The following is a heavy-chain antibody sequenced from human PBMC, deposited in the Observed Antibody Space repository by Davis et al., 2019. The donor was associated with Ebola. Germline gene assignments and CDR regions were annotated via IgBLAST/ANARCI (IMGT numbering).Heavy chain of an antibody. V-gene: IGHV4-61*08. CDR2: IYYSGST. CDR1: GGSIGSGGYY. Sequence: MPSETLSLTCAVSGGSIGSGGYYWSWIRQPPGKGLEWIGYIYYSGSTNYNPSLKSRVTISVDTSKNQFSLKLSSVTAADTAVYYCARLDYDFWSGYYADNWFDPWGQGTLVTVSS. D-gene: IGHD3-3*01. CDR3: ARLDYDFWSGYYADNWFDP. J-gene: IGHJ5*02.